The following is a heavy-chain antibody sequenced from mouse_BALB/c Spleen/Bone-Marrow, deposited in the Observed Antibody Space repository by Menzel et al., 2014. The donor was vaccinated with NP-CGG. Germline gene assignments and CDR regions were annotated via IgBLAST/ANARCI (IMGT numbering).Heavy chain of an antibody. Sequence: VKLVESGPGLVAPSQSLSITCTLSGFSLTNYGLHWVRQPPGKGLEWLVVIWRDGSTTYNSALKSRLSISKDNSKSQSFLKMNSLQTDDTAMYYCARHGGNRLYAMDYWGQGTSVTVSS. V-gene: IGHV2-6-1*01. CDR1: GFSLTNYG. CDR3: ARHGGNRLYAMDY. J-gene: IGHJ4*01. CDR2: IWRDGST. D-gene: IGHD1-1*02.